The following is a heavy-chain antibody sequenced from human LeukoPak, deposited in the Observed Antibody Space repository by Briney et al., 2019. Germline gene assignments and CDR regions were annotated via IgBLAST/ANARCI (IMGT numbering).Heavy chain of an antibody. CDR3: ANLEEQWHHPSGY. J-gene: IGHJ4*02. V-gene: IGHV1-2*02. Sequence: ASVKVSCKASGYTFTGYYMHWVRQAPGQGLEWMGWINPNSGGTNYAQKFQGRVTMTTDTSISTAYMELSRLTSDDTAVYYCANLEEQWHHPSGYWGQGTLVTVSS. CDR2: INPNSGGT. D-gene: IGHD6-19*01. CDR1: GYTFTGYY.